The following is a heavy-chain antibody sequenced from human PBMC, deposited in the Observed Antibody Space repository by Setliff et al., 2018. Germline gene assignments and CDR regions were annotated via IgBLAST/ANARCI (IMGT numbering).Heavy chain of an antibody. V-gene: IGHV1-46*01. CDR2: INPSGGST. J-gene: IGHJ3*02. CDR1: GYTFTSYY. Sequence: GASVRVSCKASGYTFTSYYMHWVRQAPGQGLEWMGIINPSGGSTSYAQKFQGRVTMIRDTSTSTVYMELSSLRSEDTAVYYCARAPYYYDSSGYYRDDAFDIWGQGTRVTVSS. CDR3: ARAPYYYDSSGYYRDDAFDI. D-gene: IGHD3-22*01.